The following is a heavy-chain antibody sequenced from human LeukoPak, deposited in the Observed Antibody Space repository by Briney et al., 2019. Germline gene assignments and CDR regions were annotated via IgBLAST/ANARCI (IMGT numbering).Heavy chain of an antibody. V-gene: IGHV1-69*06. CDR2: ITPTFGTT. J-gene: IGHJ4*02. CDR1: GATFRSSF. CDR3: ARVRYRLAETYIDY. Sequence: ASVKVSCKASGATFRSSFITWVRQAPGQGLEWMGGITPTFGTTSYAQKFQGRVTITADKSTSTAYMELSRLRSDDTAVYYCARVRYRLAETYIDYWGQGTLVTVSS. D-gene: IGHD3-16*01.